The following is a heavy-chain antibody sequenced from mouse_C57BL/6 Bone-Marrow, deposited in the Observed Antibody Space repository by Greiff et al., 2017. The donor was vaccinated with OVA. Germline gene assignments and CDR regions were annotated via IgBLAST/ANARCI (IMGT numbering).Heavy chain of an antibody. CDR3: VRHKGYYPLYFDY. V-gene: IGHV10-1*01. CDR2: IRSKSNNYAT. CDR1: GFSFNTYA. J-gene: IGHJ2*01. D-gene: IGHD2-3*01. Sequence: VESGGGLVQPKGSLKLSCAASGFSFNTYAMNWVRQAPGKGLEWVARIRSKSNNYATYYADSVKDRFTISRDDSESMLYLQMNNLKTEDTAMYCCVRHKGYYPLYFDYWGQGTTLTVSS.